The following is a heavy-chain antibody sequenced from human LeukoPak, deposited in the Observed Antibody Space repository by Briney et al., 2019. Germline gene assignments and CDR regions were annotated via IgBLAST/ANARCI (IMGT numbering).Heavy chain of an antibody. V-gene: IGHV3-43D*03. CDR2: ISWDGDNA. D-gene: IGHD1-1*01. Sequence: GGSLRLSCAASGFTFDDYTMHWVRQAPGKGLEWVSLISWDGDNAYYADSVKGRFTISRDNSKNSLYLQMNSLRAEDTALYYCVKDSDWNDVGGYFDYWGQGTLVTVSS. J-gene: IGHJ4*02. CDR1: GFTFDDYT. CDR3: VKDSDWNDVGGYFDY.